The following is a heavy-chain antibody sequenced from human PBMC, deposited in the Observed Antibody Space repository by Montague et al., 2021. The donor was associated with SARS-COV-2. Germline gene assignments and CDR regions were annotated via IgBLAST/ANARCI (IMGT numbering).Heavy chain of an antibody. D-gene: IGHD1-14*01. CDR1: NGSISTYSYY. Sequence: SETLSLTCSVSNGSISTYSYYWGWVRQPPGKGLEWIASIYYNGNTHDNPSLQSRVTISVDTSNNQFSLRLTSVTAADSAVYYCAREGGGISGYFDYWGPGTLVTVSS. V-gene: IGHV4-39*02. J-gene: IGHJ4*02. CDR3: AREGGGISGYFDY. CDR2: IYYNGNT.